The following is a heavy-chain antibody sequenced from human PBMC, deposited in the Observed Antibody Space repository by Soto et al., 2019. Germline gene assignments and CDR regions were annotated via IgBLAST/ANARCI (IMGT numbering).Heavy chain of an antibody. V-gene: IGHV3-7*01. D-gene: IGHD2-2*01. J-gene: IGHJ6*02. CDR1: GLTFSSHW. CDR3: ARDPNIVLVPAALRSYYYYYGMDV. Sequence: GGSLRLSCASSGLTFSSHWMSWVRQAPGKGLEWVANIKQDGSEKYYVDSVKGRFTISRDNAKNSLYLQMNSLRAEDTAVYYCARDPNIVLVPAALRSYYYYYGMDVWGQGTTVTV. CDR2: IKQDGSEK.